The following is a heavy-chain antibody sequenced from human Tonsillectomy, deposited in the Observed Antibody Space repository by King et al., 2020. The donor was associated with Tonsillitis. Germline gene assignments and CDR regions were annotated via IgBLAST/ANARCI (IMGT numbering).Heavy chain of an antibody. J-gene: IGHJ4*02. CDR3: ARFPDGSGVEY. Sequence: VQLVESGGGLVQPGGSLRLSCAASGFTFSSYWMHWVRQAPGKGLVWVSRIISDASSTSYADSVKGRFTISRDNAKNTLYLQMNSLRAEDTAVYYCARFPDGSGVEYWGPGTLVTVSS. CDR2: IISDASST. D-gene: IGHD3-10*01. CDR1: GFTFSSYW. V-gene: IGHV3-74*01.